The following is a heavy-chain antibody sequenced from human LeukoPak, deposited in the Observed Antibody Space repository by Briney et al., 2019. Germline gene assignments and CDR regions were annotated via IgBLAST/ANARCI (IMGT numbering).Heavy chain of an antibody. CDR1: GGSFSGYY. J-gene: IGHJ6*03. CDR3: ARDTSHSSSSVYYYYYYMDV. CDR2: INHSGST. D-gene: IGHD6-6*01. Sequence: SETLSLTCAVYGGSFSGYYWSWIRQPPGKGLEWIGEINHSGSTNYNPSLKSRVTISVDTSKNQFSLKLSSVTAADTAVYYCARDTSHSSSSVYYYYYYMDVWGKGTTVTVSS. V-gene: IGHV4-34*01.